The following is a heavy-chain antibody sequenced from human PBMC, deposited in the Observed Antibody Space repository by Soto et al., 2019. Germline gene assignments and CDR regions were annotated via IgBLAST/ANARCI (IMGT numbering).Heavy chain of an antibody. CDR3: ARGYYFDGSGYYSREFLQH. D-gene: IGHD3-22*01. CDR2: ISPSGGGT. V-gene: IGHV1-46*01. CDR1: GYPFTDYY. J-gene: IGHJ1*01. Sequence: ASVKVSCKSSGYPFTDYYMHWVRQAPGRGLEWMQIISPSGGGTKYAQKFQGRVTMTRDTSTNTAYMELRSLRSEDTAIYYCARGYYFDGSGYYSREFLQHWGKRTLVTVSS.